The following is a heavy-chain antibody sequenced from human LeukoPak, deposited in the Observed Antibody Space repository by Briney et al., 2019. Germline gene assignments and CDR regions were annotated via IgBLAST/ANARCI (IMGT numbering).Heavy chain of an antibody. D-gene: IGHD2-8*02. CDR2: LYSVGGT. CDR3: ATRASGGRFDC. V-gene: IGHV3-53*04. CDR1: GFNVISNY. Sequence: PGGSLRLSLAAPGFNVISNYIASVRQAPGKGLEWVSVLYSVGGTYYADSVQGRFTISRHNSRNTLYLQLNSLRPEDTAVYYCATRASGGRFDCWGQGTLVTVSS. J-gene: IGHJ4*02.